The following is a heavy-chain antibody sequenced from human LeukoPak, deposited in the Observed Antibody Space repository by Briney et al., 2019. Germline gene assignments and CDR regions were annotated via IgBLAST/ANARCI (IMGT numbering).Heavy chain of an antibody. D-gene: IGHD6-19*01. CDR3: ATYPGSGWYSAFDI. CDR2: ISAYNGNT. V-gene: IGHV1-18*01. CDR1: GYTVSSYG. J-gene: IGHJ3*02. Sequence: ASGRVSCKASGYTVSSYGISWGRQAPGEGLEWRGWISAYNGNTNYAQKLQGRVTMTTDTSTSTAYMELRSLRSDDTAVYYCATYPGSGWYSAFDIWGQGTMVTVSS.